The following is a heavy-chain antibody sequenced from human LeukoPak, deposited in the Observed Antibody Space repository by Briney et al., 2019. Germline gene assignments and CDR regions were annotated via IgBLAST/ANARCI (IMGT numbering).Heavy chain of an antibody. J-gene: IGHJ4*02. Sequence: GSLRLSCEASGFTFSSYWMHWVRQAPGKGLVWVSRINGDGSSTGYADSVRGRFTISRDNAKNTLYLQMNSLRVEDTAVYYCARGPPYGSRCDYFDYWGQGTLVTVSS. CDR2: INGDGSST. V-gene: IGHV3-74*01. CDR1: GFTFSSYW. CDR3: ARGPPYGSRCDYFDY. D-gene: IGHD3-10*01.